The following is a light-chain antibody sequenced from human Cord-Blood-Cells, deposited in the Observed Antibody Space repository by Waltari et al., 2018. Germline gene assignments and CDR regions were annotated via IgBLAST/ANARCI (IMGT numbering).Light chain of an antibody. J-gene: IGLJ2*01. V-gene: IGLV2-23*01. CDR2: EGS. CDR1: SSAVGSYNL. Sequence: QSALTQPASVSGSPGQSITTSGTGTSSAVGSYNLVSWYQQHPGKAPKLMIYEGSKRPSGVSNRFSGSKSGNTASLTISGLQAEDEADYYCCSYAGSSTDVVFGGGTKLTVL. CDR3: CSYAGSSTDVV.